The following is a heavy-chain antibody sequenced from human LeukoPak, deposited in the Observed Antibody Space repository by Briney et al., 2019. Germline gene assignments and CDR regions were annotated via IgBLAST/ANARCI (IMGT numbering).Heavy chain of an antibody. V-gene: IGHV3-30*04. CDR1: GFTFSSYA. CDR3: ARDKVRAYFDY. CDR2: ISYDGSNK. J-gene: IGHJ4*02. Sequence: GRSLRLSCAASGFTFSSYAMHWVRQAPGKGLEWVAVISYDGSNKYYADSVKGRFTISRDNSKNTLYLQMNSLSAEDTAVYYCARDKVRAYFDYWGQGTLVTVSS. D-gene: IGHD4-11*01.